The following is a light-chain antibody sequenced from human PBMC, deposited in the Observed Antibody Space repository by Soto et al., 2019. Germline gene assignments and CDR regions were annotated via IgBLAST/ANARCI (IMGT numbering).Light chain of an antibody. CDR3: SSYTSSSTRV. CDR1: SSDVGGYNY. CDR2: DVS. J-gene: IGLJ1*01. V-gene: IGLV2-14*01. Sequence: LTQPASVPGSPGQSITISCTGTSSDVGGYNYVSWYQQHPGKAPKLMIYDVSNRPSGVSNRFSGSKSGNTASLTISGLQAEDEADYYCSSYTSSSTRVFGTGTKVTVL.